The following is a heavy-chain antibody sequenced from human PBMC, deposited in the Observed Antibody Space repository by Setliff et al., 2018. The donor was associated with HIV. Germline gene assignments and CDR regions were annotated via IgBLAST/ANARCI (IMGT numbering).Heavy chain of an antibody. D-gene: IGHD2-21*01. CDR3: TRAQIAAPRPFDY. CDR1: GGAFNGYY. CDR2: INHKGVT. Sequence: PSETPSLTCAVYGGAFNGYYWTWIRQSPGRGLEWIGEINHKGVTNYSPSLMRRATISAETSKNQFSLRLSSVTAADTALYFCTRAQIAAPRPFDYWGQGTLVTVSS. J-gene: IGHJ4*02. V-gene: IGHV4-34*01.